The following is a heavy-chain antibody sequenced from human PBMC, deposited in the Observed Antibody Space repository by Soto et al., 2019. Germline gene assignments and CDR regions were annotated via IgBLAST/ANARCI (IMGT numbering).Heavy chain of an antibody. CDR1: GFTFGNYA. CDR2: ISGSGGDT. D-gene: IGHD6-19*01. V-gene: IGHV3-23*01. J-gene: IGHJ6*02. CDR3: ARAESSGWSTRYGMDV. Sequence: XVSLRLSCAASGFTFGNYAMSWVRQAPGKGLEWVSGISGSGGDTYYADSAKGRFTISRDNSKNTLYLQMNSLRVEDTATFYCARAESSGWSTRYGMDVWGQGTTVTVSS.